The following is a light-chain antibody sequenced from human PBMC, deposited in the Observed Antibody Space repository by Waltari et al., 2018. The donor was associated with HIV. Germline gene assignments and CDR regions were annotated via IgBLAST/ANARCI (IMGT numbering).Light chain of an antibody. V-gene: IGLV2-14*01. CDR1: SSDVGGYNY. CDR3: SSYTSSSTRV. CDR2: EVS. Sequence: QSALTQPASVSGSPGQSITISCTGTSSDVGGYNYVSLYQQHPSKAPKLMIYEVSNRPSGVCNLFSGADAGNTSSRTISGLQAEDEADYYCSSYTSSSTRVFGGGTNLTVL. J-gene: IGLJ3*02.